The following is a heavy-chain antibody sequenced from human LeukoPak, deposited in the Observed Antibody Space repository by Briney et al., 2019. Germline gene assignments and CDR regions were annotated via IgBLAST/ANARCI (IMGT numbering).Heavy chain of an antibody. CDR3: ARAVYYYDSSGYPLYYFDY. D-gene: IGHD3-22*01. CDR1: GFTFSSYA. Sequence: PGGSLRLSCAASGFTFSSYAMHWVRQAPGKGLEFVSAISCNGGSTYYAHSVKGRFTISRDNSKNTLYLQMGSLRAEDMAVYYCARAVYYYDSSGYPLYYFDYWGEGTLVTVSS. V-gene: IGHV3-64*01. J-gene: IGHJ4*02. CDR2: ISCNGGST.